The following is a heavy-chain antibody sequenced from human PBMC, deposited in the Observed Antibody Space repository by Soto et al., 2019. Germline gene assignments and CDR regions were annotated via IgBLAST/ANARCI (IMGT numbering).Heavy chain of an antibody. Sequence: GVSLRLSCAASGFPFSRYFMHCVRQAPGKGLVWVSRINSDGSSTSYADSVKGRFTISRDNAKNTLYLQMNSLRAEDTAVYYCASSWQQKGMDVWGQGTTVNV. V-gene: IGHV3-74*01. CDR3: ASSWQQKGMDV. J-gene: IGHJ6*02. CDR1: GFPFSRYF. D-gene: IGHD6-13*01. CDR2: INSDGSST.